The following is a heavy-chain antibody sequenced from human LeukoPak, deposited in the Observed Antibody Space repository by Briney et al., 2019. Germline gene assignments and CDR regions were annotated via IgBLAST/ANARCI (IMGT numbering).Heavy chain of an antibody. Sequence: PSETLSLTCTVSGGSISSSNYYWGWIRQSPGNGLEWIGSIYYSGSTYYNPSLKSRVTISVDTSKNKFSLKLRSVTAADTAVYYCARHRGYYDSSGDGYYFDYWGQGTLVTVSS. V-gene: IGHV4-39*01. CDR3: ARHRGYYDSSGDGYYFDY. CDR1: GGSISSSNYY. CDR2: IYYSGST. D-gene: IGHD3-22*01. J-gene: IGHJ4*02.